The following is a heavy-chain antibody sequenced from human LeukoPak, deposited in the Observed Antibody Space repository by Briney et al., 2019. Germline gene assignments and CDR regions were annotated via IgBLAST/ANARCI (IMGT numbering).Heavy chain of an antibody. D-gene: IGHD3-3*01. V-gene: IGHV3-48*03. CDR3: ARDLEIGSSSYYFDY. Sequence: GGSLRLSCAASGFTFSSYEMNWVRQAPGKGLEWVSYISSSGSTIYYADSVKGRFTISRDNAKNSLYLQMNSLRAEDTAVYYCARDLEIGSSSYYFDYWGQGTLVTVSS. CDR2: ISSSGSTI. J-gene: IGHJ4*02. CDR1: GFTFSSYE.